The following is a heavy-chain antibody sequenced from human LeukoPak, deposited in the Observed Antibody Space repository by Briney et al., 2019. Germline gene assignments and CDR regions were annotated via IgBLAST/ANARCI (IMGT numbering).Heavy chain of an antibody. Sequence: SVNVSCKATGGTFSSYAISWVRQAPGQGLEWMGGIIPIFGTANYPQKLQGRVTITADETTSTAYMELSSLRSEDTAVYYSASHTGDSFRRYFYYCMDVWGKGTTVTVSP. CDR3: ASHTGDSFRRYFYYCMDV. J-gene: IGHJ6*04. D-gene: IGHD7-27*01. V-gene: IGHV1-69*13. CDR2: IIPIFGTA. CDR1: GGTFSSYA.